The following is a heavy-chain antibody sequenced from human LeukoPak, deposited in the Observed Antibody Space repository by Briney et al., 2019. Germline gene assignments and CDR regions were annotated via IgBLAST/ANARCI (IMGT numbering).Heavy chain of an antibody. CDR3: ARGGNNVGTGRLDS. CDR1: GFTFSSYW. Sequence: GGSLRLSCAASGFTFSSYWMSWVRQAPGKGLEWVASIKPDGSDKYYVDSLKGRFGISRDNAKNSLYLQMNSLRADDTAVYYCARGGNNVGTGRLDSWGQGTLVTVSS. CDR2: IKPDGSDK. V-gene: IGHV3-7*01. J-gene: IGHJ4*02. D-gene: IGHD2/OR15-2a*01.